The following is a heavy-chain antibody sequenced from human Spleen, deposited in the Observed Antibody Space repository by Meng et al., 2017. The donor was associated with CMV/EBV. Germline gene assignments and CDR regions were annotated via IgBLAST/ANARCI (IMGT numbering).Heavy chain of an antibody. J-gene: IGHJ4*02. CDR3: AREHSSSPPYYFDY. CDR2: ISSSSSYI. D-gene: IGHD6-6*01. CDR1: GFTFSSYS. V-gene: IGHV3-21*04. Sequence: GGSLRLSCAASGFTFSSYSMNWVRQAPGKGLEWVSSISSSSSYIYYADSVKGRFTISRDNAKNSLYLQMNSLRAEDTAVYYCAREHSSSPPYYFDYWGQGTLVTVSS.